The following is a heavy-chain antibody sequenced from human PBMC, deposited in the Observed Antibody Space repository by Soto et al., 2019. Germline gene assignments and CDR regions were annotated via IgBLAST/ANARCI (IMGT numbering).Heavy chain of an antibody. CDR1: GFTCSSYG. CDR3: ARVEEQWPAYDY. D-gene: IGHD6-19*01. Sequence: PGGSLRLSCAASGFTCSSYGMHWVRQAPGKGLEWVAVIWYDGSNKYYADSVKGRFTISRDNSKNTLYLQMNSLRAEDTAVYYCARVEEQWPAYDYWGQGTLVTVSS. CDR2: IWYDGSNK. J-gene: IGHJ4*02. V-gene: IGHV3-33*01.